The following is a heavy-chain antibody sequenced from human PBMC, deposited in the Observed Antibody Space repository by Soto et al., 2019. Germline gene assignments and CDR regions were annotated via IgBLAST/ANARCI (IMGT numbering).Heavy chain of an antibody. CDR2: IYYSGST. D-gene: IGHD3-10*01. CDR3: ARDSYYYGSGSFPL. V-gene: IGHV4-31*03. J-gene: IGHJ4*02. Sequence: KASETLSLTCTVSGGSISSGGYYWSWIRQHPGKGLEWIGYIYYSGSTYSNPSLKSRVTISVDTSKNQFSLKLSSVTAADTAVYYCARDSYYYGSGSFPLWGQGTLVTVSS. CDR1: GGSISSGGYY.